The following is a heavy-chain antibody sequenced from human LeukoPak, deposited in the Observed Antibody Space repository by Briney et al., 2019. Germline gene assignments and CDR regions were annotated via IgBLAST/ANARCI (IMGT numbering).Heavy chain of an antibody. CDR1: GFTFSNYT. J-gene: IGHJ4*02. Sequence: KPGGSLRLSCAASGFTFSNYTMNWVRQAPGKGLEGVSSISSSSSYIYYADSVKGRFTISRDNAKNSLYLQMNSLRAEDSAVYYCASLVVPAASYWGQGTLVTVSS. D-gene: IGHD2-2*01. CDR2: ISSSSSYI. V-gene: IGHV3-21*01. CDR3: ASLVVPAASY.